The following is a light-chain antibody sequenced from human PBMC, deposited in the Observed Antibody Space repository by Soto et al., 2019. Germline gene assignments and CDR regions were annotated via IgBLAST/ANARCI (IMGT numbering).Light chain of an antibody. CDR3: SSYAGINNLGV. CDR1: SVDVGGYNY. Sequence: QSALTQPPSPSGPPGQQVTISGTGTSVDVGGYNYVSWYQQHPGKAPKLMIFEVNKRPSGVPDRFSGSKSGNTASLTVSGLQAEDEADYYCSSYAGINNLGVFGTGTKVTVL. V-gene: IGLV2-8*01. CDR2: EVN. J-gene: IGLJ1*01.